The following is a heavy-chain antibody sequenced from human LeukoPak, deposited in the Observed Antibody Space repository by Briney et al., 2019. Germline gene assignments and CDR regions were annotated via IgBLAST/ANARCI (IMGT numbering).Heavy chain of an antibody. J-gene: IGHJ4*02. CDR3: ARLPGIGAAANFDY. V-gene: IGHV1-18*01. CDR1: GYTFTDYR. Sequence: ASVKVSCKAPGYTFTDYRISWVRQAPGQGLEWMGWISVYNGNTNYAQKLQGRVTMPKDTSTSTAYMELRSLRSDDTAVYYCARLPGIGAAANFDYWGQGTLVTVSS. CDR2: ISVYNGNT. D-gene: IGHD6-13*01.